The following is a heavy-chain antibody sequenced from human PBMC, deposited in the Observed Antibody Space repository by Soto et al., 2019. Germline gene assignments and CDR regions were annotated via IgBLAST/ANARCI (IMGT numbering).Heavy chain of an antibody. Sequence: QVQLQESGPGLVKPSQTLSLTCTVSGGSSSSGGYYWSWIRQHPGKGMEWIGYIYYSGSTYYNPSLKSRVTRSVDTSKNQFSLKLSSVTAADTAVYYCARGSQYEYYFDYWGQGTLVTVSS. CDR2: IYYSGST. V-gene: IGHV4-31*03. J-gene: IGHJ4*02. D-gene: IGHD2-2*01. CDR3: ARGSQYEYYFDY. CDR1: GGSSSSGGYY.